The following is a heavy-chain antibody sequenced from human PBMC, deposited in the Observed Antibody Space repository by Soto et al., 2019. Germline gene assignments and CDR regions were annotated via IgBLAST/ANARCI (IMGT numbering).Heavy chain of an antibody. J-gene: IGHJ6*02. D-gene: IGHD2-2*01. CDR1: GYTFTSYG. V-gene: IGHV1-18*01. Sequence: ASVKVSCKASGYTFTSYGISWVRQAPGQGLEWMGWISAYNGNTNYAQKLQGRVTMTTDTSTSTAYMELRSLRSADTAVYYCARDCNSTSCESYYYCGMDVWGQGTTVTVSS. CDR2: ISAYNGNT. CDR3: ARDCNSTSCESYYYCGMDV.